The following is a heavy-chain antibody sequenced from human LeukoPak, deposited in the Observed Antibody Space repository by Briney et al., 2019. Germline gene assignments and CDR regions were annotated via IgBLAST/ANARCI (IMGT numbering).Heavy chain of an antibody. J-gene: IGHJ5*02. CDR3: AREKEVNYYGSGSHPTVPLDP. Sequence: RASVKVSCKASGYTFTSYGISWVRQAPGQGLEWMGWISAYNGNTNYAQKLQGRVTMTTDTSTSTAYMELRSLRSDDTAVYYCAREKEVNYYGSGSHPTVPLDPWGQGTLVTVSS. V-gene: IGHV1-18*01. D-gene: IGHD3-10*01. CDR1: GYTFTSYG. CDR2: ISAYNGNT.